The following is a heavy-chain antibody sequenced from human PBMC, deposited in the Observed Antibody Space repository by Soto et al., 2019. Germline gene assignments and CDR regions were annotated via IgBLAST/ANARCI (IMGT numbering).Heavy chain of an antibody. D-gene: IGHD2-2*02. Sequence: QVQLVQSGAEVKKPGSSVKVSCKASGGTFSRYAISWVRQAPGQGLEWMGGIIPIFGTANYAQKFQGRVTIAADESTSTSYMELSSLRSEDTAVYYCARDRGLYPLDWFGPWGQGTLVTVSS. V-gene: IGHV1-69*01. CDR3: ARDRGLYPLDWFGP. CDR2: IIPIFGTA. CDR1: GGTFSRYA. J-gene: IGHJ5*02.